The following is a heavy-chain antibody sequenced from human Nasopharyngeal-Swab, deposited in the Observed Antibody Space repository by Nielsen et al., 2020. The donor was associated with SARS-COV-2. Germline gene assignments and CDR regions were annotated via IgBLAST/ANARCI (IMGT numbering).Heavy chain of an antibody. CDR1: GFTFSSYE. J-gene: IGHJ6*02. Sequence: GGPLRLSCAASGFTFSSYEMNWVRQAPGKGLEWVSYISSSGSTIYYADSVKGRFTISRDNAKNSLYLQMNSLRAEDTAVYYCARDYIVAHYYYGMDVWGQGTTVTVSS. V-gene: IGHV3-48*03. CDR2: ISSSGSTI. CDR3: ARDYIVAHYYYGMDV. D-gene: IGHD3-16*02.